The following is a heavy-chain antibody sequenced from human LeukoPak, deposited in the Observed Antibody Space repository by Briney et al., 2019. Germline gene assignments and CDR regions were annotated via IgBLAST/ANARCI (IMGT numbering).Heavy chain of an antibody. CDR1: GFTFSSYA. D-gene: IGHD3-22*01. Sequence: PGGSLRLSCAASGFTFSSYAMHWVRQAPGKGLEWVAVISYDGSNKYYADSVKGRFTISRDNSKNTLYLQMNSLRAEDTAVYYCARQGRGDYYYDSSGIVWGQGTLVTVSS. CDR3: ARQGRGDYYYDSSGIV. CDR2: ISYDGSNK. V-gene: IGHV3-30-3*01. J-gene: IGHJ4*02.